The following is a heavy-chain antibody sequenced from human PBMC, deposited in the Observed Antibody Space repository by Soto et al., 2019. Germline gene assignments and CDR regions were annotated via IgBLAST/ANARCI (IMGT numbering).Heavy chain of an antibody. D-gene: IGHD1-26*01. CDR2: IRSKAYVGTT. CDR1: GFTFGDYA. CDR3: TREWELLLGDAFDI. J-gene: IGHJ3*02. V-gene: IGHV3-49*03. Sequence: GGSLRLSCTASGFTFGDYAMSWFRQAPGKGLEWVGFIRSKAYVGTTEYAASVKGRFTISRDDSKSIAYLQMNSLKTEDTAVYYCTREWELLLGDAFDIWGQGTMVTVSS.